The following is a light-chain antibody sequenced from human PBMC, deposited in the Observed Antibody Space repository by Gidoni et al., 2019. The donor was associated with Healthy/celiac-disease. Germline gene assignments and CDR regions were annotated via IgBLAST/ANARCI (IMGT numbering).Light chain of an antibody. V-gene: IGKV1-5*03. Sequence: DIQLTQSPSTLSASVGDRVTITCRASQSISSWLAWYQQKPGKAPKRLIYKASSLESGVPSRFSGSGSGTECTLTISSLQPDDLATYYCQQYNSYSPYTFGQGTKLEIK. J-gene: IGKJ2*01. CDR2: KAS. CDR1: QSISSW. CDR3: QQYNSYSPYT.